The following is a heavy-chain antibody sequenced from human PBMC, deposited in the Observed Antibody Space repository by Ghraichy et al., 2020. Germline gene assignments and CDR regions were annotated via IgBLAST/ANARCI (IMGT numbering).Heavy chain of an antibody. CDR2: ISEAGTHI. Sequence: GGSLRLSSSNFRSEERTSDLQSRDSASYAVFDWITIISEAGTHIFYADSVQGRFTISRDNSKNTLYLQMNSLRAEDTAVYYFARVVSAGQNTAAYWRKGTLVTVSS. CDR1: RSEERTSD. CDR3: ARVVSAGQNTAAY. J-gene: IGHJ4*02. D-gene: IGHD5-18*01. V-gene: IGHV3-30*17.